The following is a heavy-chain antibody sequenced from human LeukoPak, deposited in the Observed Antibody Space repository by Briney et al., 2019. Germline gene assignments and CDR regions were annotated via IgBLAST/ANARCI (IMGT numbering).Heavy chain of an antibody. CDR2: IFYSGNT. CDR1: GGSVSSGSYY. D-gene: IGHD2-15*01. CDR3: ARARDCSGGTCYQFNWFDP. Sequence: SETLSLTCTVSGGSVSSGSYYWSWIRQHPGKGLEWIGYIFYSGNTYYNPSLKSRVTISVDTSKNQFSLPLSSVTAADTAVYYCARARDCSGGTCYQFNWFDPWGQGTLVTVSS. V-gene: IGHV4-31*03. J-gene: IGHJ5*02.